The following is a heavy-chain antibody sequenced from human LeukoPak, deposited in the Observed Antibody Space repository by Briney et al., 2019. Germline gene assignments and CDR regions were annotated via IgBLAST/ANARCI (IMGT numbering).Heavy chain of an antibody. CDR3: ARAFIAAAGWEYYFDY. D-gene: IGHD6-13*01. CDR1: GYTFTGHY. CDR2: INPNSGGT. V-gene: IGHV1-2*02. Sequence: GASVKVSCKASGYTFTGHYMHWVRQAPGQGLEWMGWINPNSGGTNYAQKFQGRVTMTRDTSISTAYMELSRLRSDDTAVYYCARAFIAAAGWEYYFDYWGQGTLVTVSS. J-gene: IGHJ4*02.